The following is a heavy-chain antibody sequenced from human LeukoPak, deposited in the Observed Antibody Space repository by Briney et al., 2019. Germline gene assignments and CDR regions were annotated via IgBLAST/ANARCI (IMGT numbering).Heavy chain of an antibody. CDR3: ARGRLGSRITMVRGFDP. V-gene: IGHV4-39*07. J-gene: IGHJ5*02. Sequence: SETLSLTCTVSGGSISSSSYYWSWIRQPPGKGLEWIGEINHSGSTNYNPSLKSRVTISVDTSKNQFSLKLSSVTAADTAVYYCARGRLGSRITMVRGFDPWGQGTLVTVSS. CDR1: GGSISSSSYY. D-gene: IGHD3-10*01. CDR2: INHSGST.